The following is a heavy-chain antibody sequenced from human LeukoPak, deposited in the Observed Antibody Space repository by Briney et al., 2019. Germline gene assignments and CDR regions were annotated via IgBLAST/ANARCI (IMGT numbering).Heavy chain of an antibody. D-gene: IGHD2-2*01. CDR2: INPSGGST. CDR3: ARAAGIVVVPAASTFDY. J-gene: IGHJ4*02. Sequence: ASVKVSCKASGYTFTSYYMHWVRQAPGQGLEWMGIINPSGGSTSYAQKFQGRVTITRDTSTSTVYMQLSSLRSEDTAVYYCARAAGIVVVPAASTFDYWGQGTLVTVSS. CDR1: GYTFTSYY. V-gene: IGHV1-46*01.